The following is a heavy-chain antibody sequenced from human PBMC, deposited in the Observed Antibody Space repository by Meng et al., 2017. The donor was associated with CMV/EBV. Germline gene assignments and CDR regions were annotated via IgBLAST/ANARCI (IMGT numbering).Heavy chain of an antibody. J-gene: IGHJ6*02. CDR2: IIPILGIA. V-gene: IGHV1-69*10. CDR3: ARDAIVEVPAATPEHRPGYYYYGMDV. D-gene: IGHD2-2*01. CDR1: GGTFSSYA. Sequence: SVKVSCKASGGTFSSYAISWVRQAPGQGLEWMGGIIPILGIANYAQKFQGRVTITADKSTSTAYMELSSLRSEDTAVYYCARDAIVEVPAATPEHRPGYYYYGMDVWGQGTTVTVSS.